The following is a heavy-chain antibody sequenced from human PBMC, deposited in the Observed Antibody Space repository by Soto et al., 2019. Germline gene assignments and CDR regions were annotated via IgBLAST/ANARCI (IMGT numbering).Heavy chain of an antibody. J-gene: IGHJ6*02. CDR2: LSSTGGST. D-gene: IGHD3-3*01. CDR3: AKDQGFLEWIPQGGLDV. CDR1: GFTFRKYV. V-gene: IGHV3-23*01. Sequence: EVQLLESGGGLAQPGGSLRLSCEVSGFTFRKYVMTWVRKAPGKGLEWVSSLSSTGGSTYDADSVKGRFTVSRDNSKITRFLQMTSLRAEDTAIYYCAKDQGFLEWIPQGGLDVGGPGTTVAGSS.